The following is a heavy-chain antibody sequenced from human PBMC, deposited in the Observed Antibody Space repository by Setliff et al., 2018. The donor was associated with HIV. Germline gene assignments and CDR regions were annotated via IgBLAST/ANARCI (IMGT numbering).Heavy chain of an antibody. J-gene: IGHJ4*02. CDR2: INHSRTT. CDR1: GGSLSGYY. D-gene: IGHD1-1*01. V-gene: IGHV4-34*01. CDR3: ARGLGEMGTKIGNYFDY. Sequence: SLTCAVYGGSLSGYYWSWLRQPPGKGLEWLGEINHSRTTNYNASLNRRVTISVDTSKNQFSLKLGSVTAADTAMYYCARGLGEMGTKIGNYFDYWGQGTLVTVSS.